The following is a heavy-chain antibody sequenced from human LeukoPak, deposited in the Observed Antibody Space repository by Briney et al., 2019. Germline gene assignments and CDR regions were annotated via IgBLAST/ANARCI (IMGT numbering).Heavy chain of an antibody. D-gene: IGHD2-15*01. CDR3: ARAGYCSGGSCYHTLVDY. CDR2: IIPILGIA. Sequence: GASVKVSCKASGGTFSSYAISWVRQAPGQGLEWMGRIIPILGIANYAQKFQGRVTITADKSTSTAYMELSSLRSEDTAVYYCARAGYCSGGSCYHTLVDYWGQGTLVTVSS. CDR1: GGTFSSYA. J-gene: IGHJ4*02. V-gene: IGHV1-69*04.